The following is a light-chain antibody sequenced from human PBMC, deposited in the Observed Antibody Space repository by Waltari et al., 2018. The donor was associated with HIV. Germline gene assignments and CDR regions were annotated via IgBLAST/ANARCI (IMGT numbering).Light chain of an antibody. CDR1: TGSVSRNHY. CDR2: DTE. V-gene: IGLV7-46*01. J-gene: IGLJ3*02. Sequence: QVVVTQEPSLSVSPGGTVTVTCASVTGSVSRNHYTHWIQLKPGQAPRTLIYDTENRPPLTPGRFAGSLIGGRAALMLAGALADDEADYYCLLSYSGVRVFGGGTKLTV. CDR3: LLSYSGVRV.